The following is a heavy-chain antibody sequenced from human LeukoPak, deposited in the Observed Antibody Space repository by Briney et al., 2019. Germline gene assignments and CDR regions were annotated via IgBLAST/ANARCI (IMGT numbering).Heavy chain of an antibody. CDR3: ARDRASGYSDFDY. Sequence: ASVKVSCKASGYTFTGYYMHWARQAPGQGLEWMGWINPNSGGTNYAQKFQGRVTMTRDTSISTAYMELGRLRSDDTAVYYCARDRASGYSDFDYWGQGTLVTVSS. V-gene: IGHV1-2*02. CDR2: INPNSGGT. J-gene: IGHJ4*02. CDR1: GYTFTGYY. D-gene: IGHD3-22*01.